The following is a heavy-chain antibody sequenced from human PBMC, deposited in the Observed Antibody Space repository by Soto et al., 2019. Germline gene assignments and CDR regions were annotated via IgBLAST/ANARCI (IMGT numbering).Heavy chain of an antibody. CDR3: ARVFSATVTTTTSDDAFDI. V-gene: IGHV1-69*02. CDR2: IIPILGIA. Sequence: SVKVSCKASGGTFSSYTISWVRQAPGQGLEWMGRIIPILGIANYAQKFQGRVTITADKSTSTAYMELRSLRSDDTAVYYCARVFSATVTTTTSDDAFDIWGQGTMVTVSS. J-gene: IGHJ3*02. D-gene: IGHD4-17*01. CDR1: GGTFSSYT.